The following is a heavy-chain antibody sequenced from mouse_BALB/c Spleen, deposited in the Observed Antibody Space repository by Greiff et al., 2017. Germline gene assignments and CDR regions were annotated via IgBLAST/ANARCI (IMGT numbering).Heavy chain of an antibody. CDR3: ARSVYDYDGAWFAY. J-gene: IGHJ3*01. CDR1: GYTFTSYW. D-gene: IGHD2-4*01. Sequence: QVQLQQPGAELVRPGASVKLSCKASGYTFTSYWMHWVKQRPGQGLEWIGYINPSTGYTEYNQKFKDKATLTADKSSSTAYMQLSSLTSEDSAVYYCARSVYDYDGAWFAYWGQGTLVTVSA. CDR2: INPSTGYT. V-gene: IGHV1-7*01.